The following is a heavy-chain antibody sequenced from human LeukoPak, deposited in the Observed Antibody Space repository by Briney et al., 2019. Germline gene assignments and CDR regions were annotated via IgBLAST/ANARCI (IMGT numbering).Heavy chain of an antibody. CDR1: GFTFNIYA. Sequence: GRSLRLSCAASGFTFNIYAMHWVRQSPGKGLEWVAVVSSDGTNKYYADSVKGRFTISRDNSRNTLFLQMNSLRPEDTAVYYSARVGDYVDGMDVWGRGTTVTVSS. J-gene: IGHJ6*02. CDR3: ARVGDYVDGMDV. CDR2: VSSDGTNK. D-gene: IGHD4-17*01. V-gene: IGHV3-30-3*01.